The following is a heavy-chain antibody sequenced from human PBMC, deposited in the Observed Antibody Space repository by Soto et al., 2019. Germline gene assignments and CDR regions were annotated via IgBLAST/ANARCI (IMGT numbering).Heavy chain of an antibody. Sequence: GGSLRLSCAASGFTFSSYAMSWVRQAPGKGLEWVSAISGSGGSTYYADSVKGRFTISRDNSKNTLYLQMNSLRAEDTAVYYCAKAPLKIGYCSGGSCYVVWGKGTTVTVSS. J-gene: IGHJ6*04. V-gene: IGHV3-23*01. CDR3: AKAPLKIGYCSGGSCYVV. CDR1: GFTFSSYA. D-gene: IGHD2-15*01. CDR2: ISGSGGST.